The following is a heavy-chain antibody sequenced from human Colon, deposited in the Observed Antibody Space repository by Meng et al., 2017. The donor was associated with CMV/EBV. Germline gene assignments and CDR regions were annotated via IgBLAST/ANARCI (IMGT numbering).Heavy chain of an antibody. Sequence: GESLKISCAASGFTFSRYRMHWVRQAPGKGPEWVSEINDDGSSSGYAESVRGRFTISRDNAKNTLFLHMNNLRVDDTAVYYCTNLAAFYDYWGQGTLVTVSS. CDR1: GFTFSRYR. CDR2: INDDGSSS. V-gene: IGHV3-74*01. D-gene: IGHD6-19*01. J-gene: IGHJ4*02. CDR3: TNLAAFYDY.